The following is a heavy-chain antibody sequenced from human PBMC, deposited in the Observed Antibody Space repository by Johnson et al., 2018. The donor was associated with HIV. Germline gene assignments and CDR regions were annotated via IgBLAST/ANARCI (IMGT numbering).Heavy chain of an antibody. V-gene: IGHV3-66*01. Sequence: VQLVESGGGLVQPGGSLRLSCAASGFTVSSNYMNWVRQAPGKGLEWVSVIYSGGNTYYADSVKGRFTISRDNSKNTLYLQMNSLRVEDTAVYYCVRERGISGYDYYLDAFDIWGQGTMVTVSS. CDR3: VRERGISGYDYYLDAFDI. D-gene: IGHD5-12*01. CDR1: GFTVSSNY. CDR2: IYSGGNT. J-gene: IGHJ3*02.